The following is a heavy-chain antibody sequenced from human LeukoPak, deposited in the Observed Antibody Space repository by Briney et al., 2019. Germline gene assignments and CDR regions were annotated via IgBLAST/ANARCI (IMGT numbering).Heavy chain of an antibody. V-gene: IGHV4-30-4*01. CDR3: ARVRYSSGWYEDY. J-gene: IGHJ4*02. D-gene: IGHD6-19*01. CDR2: IFYSGNT. Sequence: SQTLSLTCTVSGGSISCGDYYWSWIRQPPGKGLKWIGYIFYSGNTYYNPSLKSRVPISVDTSKNRFSLKLSSVTAADTAVYYCARVRYSSGWYEDYWGQGTLVTVSS. CDR1: GGSISCGDYY.